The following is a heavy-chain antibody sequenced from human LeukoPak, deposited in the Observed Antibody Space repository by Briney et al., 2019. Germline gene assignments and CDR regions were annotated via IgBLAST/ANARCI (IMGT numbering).Heavy chain of an antibody. Sequence: PGGSLRLSCAASGFTFSSYSMNWVRQAPGKGLEWASYISSSSSTIYYADSVKGRFTISRDNVKNSLYLQMNSLRAEDTAVYYCARGLGDFTYWGQGTLVTVSS. CDR3: ARGLGDFTY. CDR1: GFTFSSYS. D-gene: IGHD3-16*01. CDR2: ISSSSSTI. J-gene: IGHJ4*02. V-gene: IGHV3-48*01.